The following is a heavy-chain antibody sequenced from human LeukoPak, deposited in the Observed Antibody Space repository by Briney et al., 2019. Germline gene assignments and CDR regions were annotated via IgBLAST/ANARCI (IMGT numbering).Heavy chain of an antibody. V-gene: IGHV1-18*01. CDR3: ASLSGTYYYDSSGYYYNYFDY. J-gene: IGHJ4*02. CDR2: ISAYNGNT. Sequence: ASVKVSCKASGYTFTSYGISWVRQAPGQGLEWMGWISAYNGNTNYAQKFQGRVTITADKSTSTAYMELSSLRSEDTAVYYCASLSGTYYYDSSGYYYNYFDYWGQGTLVTVSS. D-gene: IGHD3-22*01. CDR1: GYTFTSYG.